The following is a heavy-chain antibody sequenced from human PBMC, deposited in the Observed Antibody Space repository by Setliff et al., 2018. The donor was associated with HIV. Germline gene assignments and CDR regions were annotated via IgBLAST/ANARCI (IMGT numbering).Heavy chain of an antibody. CDR1: GGSISSYY. CDR2: IYYSGST. V-gene: IGHV4-59*08. Sequence: ETLSLTCTVSGGSISSYYWSWIRQPPGKGLEWIGYIYYSGSTSYNPSLKSRVTISVDTSKKQLSLKLSSVTAADTAVYYCARQYYGSGNYYYYMDDWGKGTTVTVSS. CDR3: ARQYYGSGNYYYYMDD. D-gene: IGHD3-10*01. J-gene: IGHJ6*03.